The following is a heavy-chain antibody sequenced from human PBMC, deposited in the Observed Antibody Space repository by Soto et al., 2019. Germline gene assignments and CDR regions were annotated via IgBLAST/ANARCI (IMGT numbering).Heavy chain of an antibody. V-gene: IGHV4-4*02. D-gene: IGHD6-13*01. J-gene: IGHJ4*02. CDR3: ARGLSTLPPLDY. Sequence: QVQLQESGPGLVKPSGTLSLTCAVSGGSISSTNWWSWVRQPPGKGLEWIGEIYHSGSTNYNPSLKSRVILAVXXSKTQCSLKLSSVTAADTAVYYCARGLSTLPPLDYWGQGTLVTVSS. CDR2: IYHSGST. CDR1: GGSISSTNW.